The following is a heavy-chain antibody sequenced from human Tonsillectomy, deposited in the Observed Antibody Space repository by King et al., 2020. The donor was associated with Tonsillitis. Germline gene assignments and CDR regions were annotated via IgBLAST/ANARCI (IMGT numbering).Heavy chain of an antibody. V-gene: IGHV1-69*01. CDR3: ARATCPIRTTTLNRLDYPRRKNCCYYYGMDV. J-gene: IGHJ6*02. D-gene: IGHD5-12*01. CDR1: GGTFSSYA. CDR2: IIPIFGTA. Sequence: QLVQSGAEVKKPGSSVKVSCKASGGTFSSYAISWVRQAPGQGLEWMGGIIPIFGTANYAQKFQGRVTITADESTSTAYMELSSLRSEDTAVYYCARATCPIRTTTLNRLDYPRRKNCCYYYGMDVRGQGTTVTVSS.